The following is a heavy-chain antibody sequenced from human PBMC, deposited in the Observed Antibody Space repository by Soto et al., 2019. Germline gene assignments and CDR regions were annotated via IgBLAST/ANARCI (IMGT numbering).Heavy chain of an antibody. V-gene: IGHV3-23*01. CDR3: AKRSRGVTPGVHFDY. Sequence: SLRLSCAASGFTFSSYAMSWVRRAPGKGLEWVSAISGSGGSTYYADSAKGRFTISRDNSKNTLYLQMNSLRAEDTAVYYCAKRSRGVTPGVHFDYWGQGTLVTVSS. D-gene: IGHD3-10*01. CDR2: ISGSGGST. CDR1: GFTFSSYA. J-gene: IGHJ4*02.